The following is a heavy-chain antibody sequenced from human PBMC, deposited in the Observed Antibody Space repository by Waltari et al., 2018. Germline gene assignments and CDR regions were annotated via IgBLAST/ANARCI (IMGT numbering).Heavy chain of an antibody. CDR3: ARDTSGWAYYYYGMDV. CDR2: IKQDGSEK. V-gene: IGHV3-7*01. J-gene: IGHJ6*02. Sequence: EVQLVESGGGLVQPGGSLRLSCAASGFTFSSYWMSWVRQAPGKGLEWVANIKQDGSEKYYVDSVKGRFTISRDNAKNSLYLQMNSRRAEDTAVYYCARDTSGWAYYYYGMDVWGQGTTVTVSS. D-gene: IGHD6-19*01. CDR1: GFTFSSYW.